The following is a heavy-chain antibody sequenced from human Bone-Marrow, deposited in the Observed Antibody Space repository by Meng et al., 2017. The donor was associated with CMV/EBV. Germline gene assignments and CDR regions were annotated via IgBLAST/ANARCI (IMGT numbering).Heavy chain of an antibody. D-gene: IGHD3-3*01. CDR3: ARDSFGVAHYGMDV. V-gene: IGHV3-7*01. CDR1: GFTFSSYW. J-gene: IGHJ6*02. Sequence: GGSLKISCAASGFTFSSYWMSWVRQAPGKGLEWVANIKQDGSEKYYVDSVKGRFTISRDNAKNSLYLQMNSLRAEDTAVYYCARDSFGVAHYGMDVWGQGTTVTVSS. CDR2: IKQDGSEK.